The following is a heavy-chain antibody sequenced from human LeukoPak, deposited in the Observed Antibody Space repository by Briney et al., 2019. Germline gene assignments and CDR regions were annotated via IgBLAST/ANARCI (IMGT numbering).Heavy chain of an antibody. CDR1: GGSISSSSYY. CDR2: IYYSGST. J-gene: IGHJ3*02. D-gene: IGHD7-27*01. CDR3: ARLANWGSTNAFDI. V-gene: IGHV4-39*01. Sequence: SETLSLTCTVSGGSISSSSYYWGWIRQPPGKGLEWIGSIYYSGSTYYNPSLKSRVTISVDTSKNQFSLKLSSVTAADTAVYYCARLANWGSTNAFDIWGQGTMVTVSS.